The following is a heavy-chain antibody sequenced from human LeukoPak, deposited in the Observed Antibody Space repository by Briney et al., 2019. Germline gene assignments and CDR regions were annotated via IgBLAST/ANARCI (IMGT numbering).Heavy chain of an antibody. V-gene: IGHV3-23*01. D-gene: IGHD3-10*01. CDR1: GFTFGSYA. J-gene: IGHJ4*02. Sequence: GGSLRLSCAASGFTFGSYAMSWVRQAPGKGLEWVSAISGSGGSTYYADSVKGRFTISRDNSKNTLYLQMNSLRAEDTAVYYCAKDDYGSGTPTDYWGQGTLVTVSS. CDR2: ISGSGGST. CDR3: AKDDYGSGTPTDY.